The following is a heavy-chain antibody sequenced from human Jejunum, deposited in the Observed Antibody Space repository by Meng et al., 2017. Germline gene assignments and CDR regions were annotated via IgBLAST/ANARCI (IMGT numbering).Heavy chain of an antibody. D-gene: IGHD2-21*01. CDR3: ARGGGDSYGTFDS. CDR2: IYYSGNT. CDR1: DDSITSSTYY. J-gene: IGHJ4*02. Sequence: QVQLQESGPGLVKPSETLSLTCTVPDDSITSSTYYWGWTRQPPGRGLAWVGSIYYSGNTHYSSSLKSRVSISVDTSKNHFSLRLDSLTAADTAVYYCARGGGDSYGTFDSWGRGTLVTVSS. V-gene: IGHV4-39*02.